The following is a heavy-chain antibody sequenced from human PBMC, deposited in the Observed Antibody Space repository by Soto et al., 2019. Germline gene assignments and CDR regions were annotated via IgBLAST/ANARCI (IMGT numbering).Heavy chain of an antibody. V-gene: IGHV3-9*01. CDR1: GFTFGDYA. D-gene: IGHD2-2*02. CDR2: ITWNSDNI. CDR3: ARSIPLGDIFEI. J-gene: IGHJ3*02. Sequence: EVQLVESGGGLVQPGRSLRLSCAASGFTFGDYAMHWVRQAPGKGLDWVSGITWNSDNIGYADSVKGRFTISRDNAKNSLYLQMHSLRPEDTALYCCARSIPLGDIFEIWGQGPMVTVSS.